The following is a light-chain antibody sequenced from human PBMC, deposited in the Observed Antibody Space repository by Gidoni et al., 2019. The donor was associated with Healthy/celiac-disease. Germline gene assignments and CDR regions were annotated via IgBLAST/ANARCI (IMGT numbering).Light chain of an antibody. Sequence: DVVMTQSPLSLPVTLGQPASISCRSSQSLVDSDGNTYLNWFQQRPGQSPRRLIYKVSNRDSGVPDRFSGSGSGTDFTLQISRVEAEDVGVYYCMQGTHWLSYTFGQGTKLEIK. CDR3: MQGTHWLSYT. J-gene: IGKJ2*01. V-gene: IGKV2-30*01. CDR1: QSLVDSDGNTY. CDR2: KVS.